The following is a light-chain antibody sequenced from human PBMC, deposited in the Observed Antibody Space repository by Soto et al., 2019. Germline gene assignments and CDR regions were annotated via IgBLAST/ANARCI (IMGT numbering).Light chain of an antibody. Sequence: DIVMTQSPAFFSASLVERATLSCRASQSVSTNLAWYQQKPGQAPRLLIYSASTRATGIPDRFSGSGSGTDFTLTISRLEPEDFAVYYCQHYGTSPSTFGRGTKVDI. J-gene: IGKJ1*01. CDR1: QSVSTN. CDR2: SAS. V-gene: IGKV3-20*01. CDR3: QHYGTSPST.